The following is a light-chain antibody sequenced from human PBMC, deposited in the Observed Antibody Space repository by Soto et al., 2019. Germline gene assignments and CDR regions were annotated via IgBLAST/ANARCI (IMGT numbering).Light chain of an antibody. CDR3: QQYIRWPLT. J-gene: IGKJ4*01. CDR2: GAS. CDR1: QDVSSN. Sequence: MVVTQSPATLSVSPGERATLSCRASQDVSSNLAWYQQKPGQAPSLLIYGASTRATGTPARFSGSGSETEFTLTISSLQSEDYAVYFCQQYIRWPLTFGGGTKVDIK. V-gene: IGKV3-15*01.